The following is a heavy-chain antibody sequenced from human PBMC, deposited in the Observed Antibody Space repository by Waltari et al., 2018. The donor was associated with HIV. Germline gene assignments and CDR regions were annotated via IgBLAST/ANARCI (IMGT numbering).Heavy chain of an antibody. CDR2: ISYDGSNK. CDR3: TREGLEFTHYFGMDV. D-gene: IGHD3-3*01. Sequence: QVHVVESGGGVVQPGRSLRLSCAASGFTFSSYAMHWVRQAPGKGLEWGAVISYDGSNKYYADSVKGRLTISRDDSKNTLYLQMNSLRPEDTAVYYCTREGLEFTHYFGMDVWGQGTTVTVSS. J-gene: IGHJ6*02. V-gene: IGHV3-30*01. CDR1: GFTFSSYA.